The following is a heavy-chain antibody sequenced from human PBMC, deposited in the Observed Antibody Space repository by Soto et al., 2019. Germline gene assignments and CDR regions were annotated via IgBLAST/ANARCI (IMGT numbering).Heavy chain of an antibody. CDR1: GGTFSDFA. V-gene: IGHV1-69*06. D-gene: IGHD3-16*01. CDR2: IVPRFGSP. Sequence: QVQLVQSGAEMRKPGSSLRVSCKASGGTFSDFAFSWVRQAPGQGLEWMGGIVPRFGSPNYAQKFGGRVTTTADTSTSTVYRELSSLRFDDTAVYFCARDRIQLRLGKYSFNAMDVWGQGTTITVSS. J-gene: IGHJ6*02. CDR3: ARDRIQLRLGKYSFNAMDV.